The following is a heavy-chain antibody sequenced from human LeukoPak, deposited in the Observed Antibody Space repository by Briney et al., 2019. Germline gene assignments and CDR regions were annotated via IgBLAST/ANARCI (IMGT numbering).Heavy chain of an antibody. CDR2: IDWNSDNI. V-gene: IGHV3-9*01. D-gene: IGHD2-8*02. CDR1: GFSFDAYA. Sequence: GGSLRLSCAASGFSFDAYAMHWARQAPGKGLEWVAGIDWNSDNIGYVDSVKGRFTISRDNAKNSLYLQMNSLRAEDTALYYCAKLLRVGTLREAFDIWGQGTMVTVSS. J-gene: IGHJ3*02. CDR3: AKLLRVGTLREAFDI.